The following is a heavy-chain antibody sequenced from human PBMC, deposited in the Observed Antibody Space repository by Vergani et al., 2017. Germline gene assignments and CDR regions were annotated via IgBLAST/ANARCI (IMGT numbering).Heavy chain of an antibody. CDR1: GFSLNTCGVS. CDR3: DYGITYCGTTSCFYPVCYYYYMNV. V-gene: IGHV2-5*04. D-gene: IGHD1-7*01. CDR2: SYWNDDQ. J-gene: IGHJ6*03. Sequence: QITLKESGPTLVKPTQPLTLPCTFSGFSLNTCGVSVARIPQPPGKALDWHTLSYWNDDQHYSPSLNNKVTITKDTSKNQVVLTMTNIDYVVTGTYYWDYGITYCGTTSCFYPVCYYYYMNVWVKGTTVTVSS.